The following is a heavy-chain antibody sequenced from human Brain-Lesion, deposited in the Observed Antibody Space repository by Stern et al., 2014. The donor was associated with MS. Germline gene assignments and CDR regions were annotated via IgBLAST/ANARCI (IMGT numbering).Heavy chain of an antibody. Sequence: VQLLESGPGLVKPSETLSLTCTVAGGSVSSTSYAWAWIRQPPGKGLEWIGTIYYSGNTHYSPSLKSRLNLSLEPSQNQFSLQLRSVTAADTAVYYCAGEEDIRYCSGGSCTGNWFDPWGQGTLVTVSS. CDR1: GGSVSSTSYA. D-gene: IGHD2-15*01. J-gene: IGHJ5*02. CDR3: AGEEDIRYCSGGSCTGNWFDP. V-gene: IGHV4-39*01. CDR2: IYYSGNT.